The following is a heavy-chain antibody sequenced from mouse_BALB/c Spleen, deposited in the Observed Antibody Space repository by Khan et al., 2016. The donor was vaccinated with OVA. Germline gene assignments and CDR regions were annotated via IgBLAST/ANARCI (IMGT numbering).Heavy chain of an antibody. CDR2: IWRGGGT. J-gene: IGHJ3*01. V-gene: IGHV2-2*01. Sequence: QVQLKQSGPGLVQPSQSLSITCTVSGFSLTTYGVHWVRQSPGKGLEWLGLIWRGGGTDDNEAFISRLTISKENTTSHVFLKMNSLQADDTAMYYCARNSYMYDFTYWGEGTLVTVSA. CDR3: ARNSYMYDFTY. D-gene: IGHD2-14*01. CDR1: GFSLTTYG.